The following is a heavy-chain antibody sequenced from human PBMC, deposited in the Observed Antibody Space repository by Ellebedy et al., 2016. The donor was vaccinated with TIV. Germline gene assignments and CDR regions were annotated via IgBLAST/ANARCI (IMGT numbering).Heavy chain of an antibody. D-gene: IGHD3-10*01. V-gene: IGHV1-3*04. CDR3: ARDSLWFGESDFDY. CDR2: ISTANGGT. J-gene: IGHJ4*02. Sequence: AASVKVSCKTSGYPFSSYGMHWVRQAPGQRLAWMGWISTANGGTKYSQNFEGRVTITRDTSASTVYMELISLRSEDTAVYFCARDSLWFGESDFDYWGQGTLVIVSS. CDR1: GYPFSSYG.